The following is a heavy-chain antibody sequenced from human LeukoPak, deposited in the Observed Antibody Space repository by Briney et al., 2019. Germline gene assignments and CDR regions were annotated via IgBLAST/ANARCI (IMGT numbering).Heavy chain of an antibody. V-gene: IGHV4-59*12. Sequence: PSETLSLTCTVSGGSINNYYWSWIRQPPGKGLEWIGYIYHSGSTYYNPSLKSRVTISVDRSKNQFSLKLSSVTAADTAVYYCARSLQLWLFAFDPWGQGTLVTVSS. CDR2: IYHSGST. CDR1: GGSINNYY. CDR3: ARSLQLWLFAFDP. J-gene: IGHJ5*02. D-gene: IGHD5-18*01.